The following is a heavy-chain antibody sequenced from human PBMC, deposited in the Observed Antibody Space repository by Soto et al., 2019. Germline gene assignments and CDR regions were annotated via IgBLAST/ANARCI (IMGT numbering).Heavy chain of an antibody. J-gene: IGHJ4*02. CDR1: GGSISSGGYY. CDR2: IYYSGST. D-gene: IGHD3-10*01. V-gene: IGHV4-31*02. Sequence: SETLSLTXTVSGGSISSGGYYWSWIRQHPGKGLEWIGYIYYSGSTYYNPSLKSRVTISVDTSKNQFSLKLSSVTAADTAVYYCAREEIYYGSGSYPENWGQGTLVTVSS. CDR3: AREEIYYGSGSYPEN.